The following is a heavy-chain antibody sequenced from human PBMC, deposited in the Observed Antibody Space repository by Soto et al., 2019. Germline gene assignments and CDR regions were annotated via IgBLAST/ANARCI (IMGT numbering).Heavy chain of an antibody. Sequence: PSETLSLTCAVSGGSISSGDYSWNWIRQPPGKGLEWIGYIYFGGSTYYNPSLQSRVTMSVDRSRNQFSLKLNSVTAADTAVYYCSRRGPTYSGSASHSGFIDFWGQGTLVTVSS. V-gene: IGHV4-30-2*01. J-gene: IGHJ4*02. CDR2: IYFGGST. D-gene: IGHD3-10*01. CDR3: SRRGPTYSGSASHSGFIDF. CDR1: GGSISSGDYS.